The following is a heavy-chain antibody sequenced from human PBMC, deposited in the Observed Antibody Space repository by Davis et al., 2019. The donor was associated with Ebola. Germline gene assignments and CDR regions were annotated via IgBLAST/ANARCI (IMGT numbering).Heavy chain of an antibody. J-gene: IGHJ5*02. CDR3: ARGGYCSSTSCDWFDP. CDR2: IYYSGST. Sequence: PGGSLRLSCTVSGGSVSSGSYYWSWIRQPPGKGLEWIGYIYYSGSTNYNPSLKSRVTISVDTSKNQFSLKLSSVTAADTAVYYCARGGYCSSTSCDWFDPWGQGTLVTVSS. V-gene: IGHV4-61*01. D-gene: IGHD2-2*01. CDR1: GGSVSSGSYY.